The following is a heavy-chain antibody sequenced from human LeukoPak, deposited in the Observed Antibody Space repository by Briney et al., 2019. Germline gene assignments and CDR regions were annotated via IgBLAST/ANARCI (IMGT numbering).Heavy chain of an antibody. J-gene: IGHJ4*02. CDR2: ISGSGGST. V-gene: IGHV3-23*01. CDR1: GFTFSTHA. Sequence: PGGSLRLSCAASGFTFSTHAMNWVRQAPGKGLDWVSGISGSGGSTYYADSVKGRFTISRDNSKNTLYLQMNSLRAEDTAVYYCANVRYFDWYYFDYWGQGALVTVSS. D-gene: IGHD3-9*01. CDR3: ANVRYFDWYYFDY.